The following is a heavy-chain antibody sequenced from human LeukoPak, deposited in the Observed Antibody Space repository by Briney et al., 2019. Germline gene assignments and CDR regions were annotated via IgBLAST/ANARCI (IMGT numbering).Heavy chain of an antibody. CDR1: GGSISSYY. D-gene: IGHD1-26*01. J-gene: IGHJ6*03. V-gene: IGHV4-59*12. Sequence: PSETLSLTCTVSGGSISSYYWSWIRQPPGKGLEWIGYIYYSGSTNYNPSLKSRVTMSVDTSKNQFSLKLSSVTAADTAVYYCARSELYSGSSSNMDVWGKGTTVTVSS. CDR3: ARSELYSGSSSNMDV. CDR2: IYYSGST.